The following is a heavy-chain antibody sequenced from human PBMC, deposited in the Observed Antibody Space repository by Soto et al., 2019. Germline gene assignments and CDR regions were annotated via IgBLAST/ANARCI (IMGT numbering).Heavy chain of an antibody. J-gene: IGHJ3*02. V-gene: IGHV1-69*02. CDR1: GGTFSSYT. CDR2: IIPILGIA. Sequence: SVKVSCKASGGTFSSYTISWVRQAPGQGLEWMGRIIPILGIANYAQKFQGRVTITADKSTSTAYMELSSLRSEDTAVYYCARPSPATYDAFDIWGQGTMVTVSS. CDR3: ARPSPATYDAFDI.